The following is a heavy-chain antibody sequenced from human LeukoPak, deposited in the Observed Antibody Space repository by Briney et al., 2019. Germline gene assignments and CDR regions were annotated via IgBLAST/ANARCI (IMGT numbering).Heavy chain of an antibody. Sequence: SETLSLTCTVSGGSISSGSYYWRWIRQPAGKGLEWIGRIYTSGSTNYHPSLESRVTISVDTSRNQFSLKLSSVTAADTAVYFCARDESFAPNILFHWGRGTLVTVSS. CDR3: ARDESFAPNILFH. J-gene: IGHJ4*02. CDR1: GGSISSGSYY. D-gene: IGHD2/OR15-2a*01. CDR2: IYTSGST. V-gene: IGHV4-61*02.